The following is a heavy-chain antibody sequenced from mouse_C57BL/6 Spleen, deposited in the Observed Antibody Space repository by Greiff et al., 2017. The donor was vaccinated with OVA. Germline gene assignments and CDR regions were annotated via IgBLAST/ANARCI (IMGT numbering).Heavy chain of an antibody. D-gene: IGHD2-1*01. V-gene: IGHV1-26*01. J-gene: IGHJ4*01. CDR2: INPNNGGT. CDR1: GYTFTDYY. Sequence: EVQLQQSGPELVKPGASVKISCKASGYTFTDYYMNWVKQSHGKSLEWIGDINPNNGGTSYNQKFKGKATLTVDKSSSTAYMELRSLTSEDSAVYYCASYGNYVYYYAMDYWGQGTSVTVSS. CDR3: ASYGNYVYYYAMDY.